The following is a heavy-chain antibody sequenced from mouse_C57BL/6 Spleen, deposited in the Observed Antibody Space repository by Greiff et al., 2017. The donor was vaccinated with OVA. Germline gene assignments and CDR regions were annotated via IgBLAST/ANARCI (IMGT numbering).Heavy chain of an antibody. J-gene: IGHJ2*01. D-gene: IGHD1-1*01. CDR3: ARLITTVGYFDY. V-gene: IGHV5-16*01. Sequence: EVKLVESEGGLVQPGRSMTLSCTASGFTFSDYYMAWVRQVPEKGLEWVANINYDGSSNYYLDSLKSRFIISRDNAKNILYLQMSSLKSEDTATYYCARLITTVGYFDYWGQGTTLTVSS. CDR2: INYDGSSN. CDR1: GFTFSDYY.